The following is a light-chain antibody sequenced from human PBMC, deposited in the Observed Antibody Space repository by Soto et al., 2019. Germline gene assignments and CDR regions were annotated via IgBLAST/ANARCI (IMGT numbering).Light chain of an antibody. CDR1: SSDVGGYNY. V-gene: IGLV2-11*01. Sequence: QSALTQPRSVSGSPGQSVTISCTGTSSDVGGYNYVSWYQQHPGKAPKLMIYDVSKWPSGVPDRFSGSKSGNTASLTISGLQAEDEGDYYCCSYAGSYTVVFGGGTKLPVL. CDR2: DVS. CDR3: CSYAGSYTVV. J-gene: IGLJ2*01.